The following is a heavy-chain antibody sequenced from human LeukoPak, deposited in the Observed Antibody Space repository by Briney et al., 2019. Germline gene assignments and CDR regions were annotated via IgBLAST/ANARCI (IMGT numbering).Heavy chain of an antibody. CDR1: GYTFTSYG. V-gene: IGHV1-18*04. D-gene: IGHD2-2*01. J-gene: IGHJ4*02. CDR3: ARDAHTTRYCSSTSCYGRLRV. CDR2: ISAYNGNT. Sequence: ASVKVSCKASGYTFTSYGISWVRQAPGQGLEWMGWISAYNGNTNYAQKLQGRVTMTTDTSTSTAYMELRSPRSDDTAVCYCARDAHTTRYCSSTSCYGRLRVWGQGTLVTVSS.